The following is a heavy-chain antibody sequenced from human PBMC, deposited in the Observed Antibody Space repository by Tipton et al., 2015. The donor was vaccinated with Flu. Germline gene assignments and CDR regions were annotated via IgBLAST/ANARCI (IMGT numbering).Heavy chain of an antibody. CDR2: IYYSGST. J-gene: IGHJ5*02. CDR3: ARVVTTEGNWFDP. Sequence: TLSLTCTVSGGSISSYYWSWIRQPPGKGLEWIGYIYYSGSTNKNPSLKSRVTISVDTSKNQFSLKLKSVTAADTAVYYCARVVTTEGNWFDPWGQGTLVTVSS. D-gene: IGHD4-11*01. CDR1: GGSISSYY. V-gene: IGHV4-59*01.